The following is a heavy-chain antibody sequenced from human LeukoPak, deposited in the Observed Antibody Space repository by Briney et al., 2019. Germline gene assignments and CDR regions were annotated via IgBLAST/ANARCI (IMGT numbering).Heavy chain of an antibody. CDR1: GFTFSSYE. J-gene: IGHJ6*03. CDR3: ARDQANYDFWSGYSLYYYYYYMDV. D-gene: IGHD3-3*01. CDR2: ISSSGSTI. V-gene: IGHV3-48*03. Sequence: GGSLRLSCAASGFTFSSYEMNWVRQAPGKGLEWVSYISSSGSTIYYADSVKGRFTISRDNAKNSLYLQMNSLRAEDTAVYYCARDQANYDFWSGYSLYYYYYYMDVWGKGTTVTVSS.